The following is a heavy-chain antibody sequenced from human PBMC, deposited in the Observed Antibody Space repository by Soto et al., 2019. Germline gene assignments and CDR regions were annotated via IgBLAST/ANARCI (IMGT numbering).Heavy chain of an antibody. V-gene: IGHV1-3*01. CDR3: ARDAMTTEFDY. CDR1: GHTFTRYA. Sequence: QVELVQSGAEVKKPGASVKVSCKASGHTFTRYAMHWVRQAPGQRLEWMGWINAGDGNTKYSQKFQGRVTITRDTSASTAYMELSSLRSEDTAVYYCARDAMTTEFDYWGQGTLVTVS. CDR2: INAGDGNT. D-gene: IGHD4-4*01. J-gene: IGHJ4*02.